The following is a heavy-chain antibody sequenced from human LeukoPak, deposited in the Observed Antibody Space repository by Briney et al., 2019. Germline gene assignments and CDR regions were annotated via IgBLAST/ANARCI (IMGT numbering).Heavy chain of an antibody. CDR2: IKESGSQE. D-gene: IGHD2-15*01. Sequence: GGSLRLSCGASEFSISSYKISWVRQAPGKGLEWVAHIKESGSQEYNVGSMKGRFTVSRDNAKNSLYLQMNSLRAEDTAIFYCARVNPLLAPGAFDIWGQGTMVAVSS. J-gene: IGHJ3*02. CDR1: EFSISSYK. V-gene: IGHV3-7*01. CDR3: ARVNPLLAPGAFDI.